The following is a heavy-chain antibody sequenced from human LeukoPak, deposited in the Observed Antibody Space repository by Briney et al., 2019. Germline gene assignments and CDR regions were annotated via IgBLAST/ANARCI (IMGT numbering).Heavy chain of an antibody. V-gene: IGHV3-48*03. Sequence: GGSLRLSCAASGFTFSSYEMNWVRQAPGKGLEWVSYISSSAGTTYYADSVKGRFTISRDNAKNSLYLQMNSLRAEDTAVYFCAKQQQQLWYDWGQGTLVTVSS. D-gene: IGHD5-18*01. CDR1: GFTFSSYE. CDR3: AKQQQQLWYD. CDR2: ISSSAGTT. J-gene: IGHJ4*02.